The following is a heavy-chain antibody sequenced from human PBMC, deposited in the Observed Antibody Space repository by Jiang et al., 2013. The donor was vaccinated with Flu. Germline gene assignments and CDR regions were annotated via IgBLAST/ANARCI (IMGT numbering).Heavy chain of an antibody. CDR1: GFTLSNYH. CDR2: MNGNGNYM. J-gene: IGHJ4*02. D-gene: IGHD3-10*01. V-gene: IGHV3-21*01. CDR3: ARSYSYGSGGLDY. Sequence: VQLLESGGGLVKPGGSLRLSCVASGFTLSNYHMNWVRQAPGKGPEWVSSMNGNGNYMYYPESVKGRFTISRDNAKNSLYLQMNSLRAEDTAMYYCARSYSYGSGGLDYWGQGTLLTVSS.